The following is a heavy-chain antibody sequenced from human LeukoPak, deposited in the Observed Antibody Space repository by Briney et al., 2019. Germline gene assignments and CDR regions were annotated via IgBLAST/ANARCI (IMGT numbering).Heavy chain of an antibody. CDR3: ARKIRFLASQNWFDP. CDR2: INHSGST. V-gene: IGHV4-39*07. CDR1: GDSLSSSLYF. Sequence: PSETLSLTCTVSGDSLSSSLYFWGWIRQPPGKGLEWIGEINHSGSTNYNPSLKSRVTISVDTSKNQFSLKLSSVTAADTAVYYCARKIRFLASQNWFDPWGQGTLVAVSS. D-gene: IGHD3-3*01. J-gene: IGHJ5*02.